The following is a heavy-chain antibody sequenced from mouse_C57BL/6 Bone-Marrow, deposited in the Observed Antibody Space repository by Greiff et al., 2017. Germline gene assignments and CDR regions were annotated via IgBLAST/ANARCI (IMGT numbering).Heavy chain of an antibody. J-gene: IGHJ3*01. CDR2: IWWDDDK. CDR1: GFSLSTFGMG. V-gene: IGHV8-8*01. CDR3: ARIMGQLRLGDWVAY. D-gene: IGHD3-2*02. Sequence: QVTLKESGPGILQPSQTLSLTCSFSGFSLSTFGMGVGWIRQPSGKGLEWLAHIWWDDDKYYNPALTSRLTLSKDTTKHQVVLKMANVDTADSATYYCARIMGQLRLGDWVAYWGQGTLVTVSA.